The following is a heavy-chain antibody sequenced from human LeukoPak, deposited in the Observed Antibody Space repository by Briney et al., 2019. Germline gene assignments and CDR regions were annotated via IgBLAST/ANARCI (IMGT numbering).Heavy chain of an antibody. Sequence: ASVKVSCKASGGTFSSYAISWVRQAPGQGLEWMGGIIPIFGTANYAQKFQGRVMITADESTSTAYMELSSLRSEDTAVYYCARESELIPSFYIWGQRTNVTGSS. D-gene: IGHD1-26*01. V-gene: IGHV1-69*13. CDR2: IIPIFGTA. CDR3: ARESELIPSFYI. J-gene: IGHJ3*02. CDR1: GGTFSSYA.